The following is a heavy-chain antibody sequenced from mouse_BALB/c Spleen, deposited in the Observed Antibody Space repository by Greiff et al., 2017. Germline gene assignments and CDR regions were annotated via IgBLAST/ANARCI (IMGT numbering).Heavy chain of an antibody. CDR1: GFTFSSYT. J-gene: IGHJ2*01. V-gene: IGHV5-6-4*01. D-gene: IGHD2-4*01. Sequence: EVQGVESGGGLVKPGGSLKLSCAASGFTFSSYTMSWVRQTPGKRLEWVATISSGGSYTYYPDSVKGRFTISRDNAKNTLYLQMSSLKSEDTAMYYCTRDDYGDYWGQGTTLTVSS. CDR2: ISSGGSYT. CDR3: TRDDYGDY.